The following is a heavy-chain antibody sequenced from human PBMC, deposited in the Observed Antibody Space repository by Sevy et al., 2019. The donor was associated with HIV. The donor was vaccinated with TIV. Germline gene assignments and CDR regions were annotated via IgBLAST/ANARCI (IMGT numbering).Heavy chain of an antibody. CDR3: ARGPPYSTGWYSPFDY. CDR2: IYPGDSDT. D-gene: IGHD6-19*01. V-gene: IGHV5-51*01. CDR1: GNSFSNYW. J-gene: IGHJ4*02. Sequence: GESLKISCKGSGNSFSNYWIGWMRQMPGKGLEWMGIIYPGDSDTRYSPSFQGQVTILADKSISTAYLQWSSLKASDTAMYYCARGPPYSTGWYSPFDYWGQGSLVTVSS.